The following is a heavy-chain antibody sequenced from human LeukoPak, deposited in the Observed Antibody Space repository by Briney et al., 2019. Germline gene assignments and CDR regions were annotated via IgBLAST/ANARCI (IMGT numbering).Heavy chain of an antibody. CDR3: ARVDWNYESKMDV. Sequence: ASVTVSCKASGRTFSSYSISWVRQAPGQGLEWMGGIIPIFGTANYAQKFQGRVTITTDESTSTAYMELSSLRSEDTAVYYCARVDWNYESKMDVWGKGTTATVSS. D-gene: IGHD1-7*01. J-gene: IGHJ6*04. CDR1: GRTFSSYS. V-gene: IGHV1-69*05. CDR2: IIPIFGTA.